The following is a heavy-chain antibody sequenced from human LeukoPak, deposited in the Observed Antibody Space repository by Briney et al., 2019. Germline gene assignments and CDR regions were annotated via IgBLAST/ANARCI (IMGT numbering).Heavy chain of an antibody. CDR1: GGSISSSSYY. CDR2: IYYSGST. D-gene: IGHD3-3*01. Sequence: PSETLSLTCTVSGGSISSSSYYWGWTRQPPGKGREWIGSIYYSGSTYYNPSLKSQVTISVDTSKNQFSLKLSSVTAADTAVYYCATTTYYDFWSCYYVGGGSDYWGQGTLVTVSS. J-gene: IGHJ4*02. CDR3: ATTTYYDFWSCYYVGGGSDY. V-gene: IGHV4-39*01.